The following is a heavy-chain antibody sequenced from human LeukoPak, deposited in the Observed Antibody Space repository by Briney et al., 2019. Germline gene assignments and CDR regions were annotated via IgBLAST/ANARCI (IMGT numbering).Heavy chain of an antibody. CDR2: INTNTGNP. V-gene: IGHV7-4-1*02. D-gene: IGHD5-18*01. CDR1: GYTFTSYG. CDR3: ARDRTGYSYGLAPFDY. Sequence: AASVKVSCKASGYTFTSYGISWVRQAPGQGLEWMGWINTNTGNPTYAQGFTGRFVFSLDTSVSTAYLQISSLKAEDTAVYYCARDRTGYSYGLAPFDYWGQGTLVTVSS. J-gene: IGHJ4*02.